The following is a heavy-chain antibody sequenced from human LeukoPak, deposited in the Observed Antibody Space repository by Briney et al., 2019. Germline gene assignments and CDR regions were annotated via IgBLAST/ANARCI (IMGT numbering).Heavy chain of an antibody. CDR3: ARGQGATVPQVGKNWFDP. CDR2: VNEVGGT. D-gene: IGHD1-26*01. V-gene: IGHV4-34*01. J-gene: IGHJ5*02. Sequence: GSLRLSCAASGFTFSSYGMHWIRQAPSKGLEWIGEVNEVGGTNISPSLRNRVILSVDTSKNQFFLKLISVTVADTAVYYCARGQGATVPQVGKNWFDPWGQGTRVTVSS. CDR1: GFTFSSYG.